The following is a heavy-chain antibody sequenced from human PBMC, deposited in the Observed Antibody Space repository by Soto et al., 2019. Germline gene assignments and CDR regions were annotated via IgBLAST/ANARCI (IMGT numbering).Heavy chain of an antibody. V-gene: IGHV1-69*12. J-gene: IGHJ6*02. CDR3: AKGAVAGTPTSYYYYGMDV. CDR1: GGTFRTYA. CDR2: IIPIFGTV. Sequence: QVQLLQSGAEVKKPGSSVRVSCEASGGTFRTYAISWLRQAPGQGLEWMGEIIPIFGTVNYAQKFQGRVTITADESTTTVYMDQRRLRSEDTAVYYCAKGAVAGTPTSYYYYGMDVWGQETTVTVSS. D-gene: IGHD6-19*01.